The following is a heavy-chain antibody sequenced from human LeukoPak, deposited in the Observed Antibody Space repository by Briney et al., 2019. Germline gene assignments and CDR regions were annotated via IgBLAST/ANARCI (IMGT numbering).Heavy chain of an antibody. CDR3: ATQDDFWSGYYRFDY. CDR1: GFTFSSYA. D-gene: IGHD3-3*01. Sequence: GGSLRLSCAASGFTFSSYAMSWVRQAPGKGLEWVSAISGSGGSTYYADSVKGRFTISRDNSKNTLYLQMNSLRAEDTAVYYCATQDDFWSGYYRFDYWGQGTLVTVSS. V-gene: IGHV3-23*01. CDR2: ISGSGGST. J-gene: IGHJ4*02.